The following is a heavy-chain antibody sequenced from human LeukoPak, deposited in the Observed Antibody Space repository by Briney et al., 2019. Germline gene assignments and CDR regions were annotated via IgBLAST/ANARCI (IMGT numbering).Heavy chain of an antibody. CDR2: ISGSGGST. V-gene: IGHV3-23*01. D-gene: IGHD6-13*01. J-gene: IGHJ4*02. CDR3: AKRTSSSWAFDY. CDR1: GFTFSSYA. Sequence: GGSLRLSCAASGFTFSSYAMSWVRQAPGKGLEWVSAISGSGGSTYYADSVKGRFTISRDNSKNTLYLQMNSLRAEGTAVYYCAKRTSSSWAFDYWGQGTLVTVSS.